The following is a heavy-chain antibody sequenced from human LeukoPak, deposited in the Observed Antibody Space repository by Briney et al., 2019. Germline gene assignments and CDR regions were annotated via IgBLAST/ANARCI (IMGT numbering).Heavy chain of an antibody. J-gene: IGHJ4*02. CDR1: GYTFISYY. CDR3: ARGQGQRYQLLFGYDY. Sequence: ASVKVSCKASGYTFISYYMHWVRQAPGQGLEWMGIINPSGGSTSYAQKFQGRVTMTRDTSTSTVYMELSSLRSEDTAVYYCARGQGQRYQLLFGYDYWGQGTLVTVSS. CDR2: INPSGGST. D-gene: IGHD2-2*01. V-gene: IGHV1-46*01.